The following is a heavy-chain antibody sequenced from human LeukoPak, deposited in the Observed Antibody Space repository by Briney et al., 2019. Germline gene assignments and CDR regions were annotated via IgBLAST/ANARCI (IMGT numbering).Heavy chain of an antibody. CDR3: TREGLQWELPDY. D-gene: IGHD1-26*01. J-gene: IGHJ4*02. CDR1: GFTFSDHY. Sequence: GGSLRLSCAASGFTFSDHYMDWVRQAPGKGLEWVGRIRSKANSYTTESAASVKGRFTISRDDSKNSLYLHMNSLKTEDTAVYYCTREGLQWELPDYWGQGTLVTVSS. V-gene: IGHV3-72*01. CDR2: IRSKANSYTT.